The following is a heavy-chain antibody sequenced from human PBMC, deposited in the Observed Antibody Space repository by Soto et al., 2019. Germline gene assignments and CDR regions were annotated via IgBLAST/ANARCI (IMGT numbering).Heavy chain of an antibody. D-gene: IGHD3-9*01. CDR1: GYSFTNYG. J-gene: IGHJ5*02. CDR3: ARDLDDILTGPNFDP. Sequence: GASVKVSCKASGYSFTNYGIHWVRQAPGQRLEWMGWINAYNGNTKYSQKFQGRVTFTRDTSARTVYMEMSSLRSEDAAVYFCARDLDDILTGPNFDPWGQGTLVTVS. CDR2: INAYNGNT. V-gene: IGHV1-3*01.